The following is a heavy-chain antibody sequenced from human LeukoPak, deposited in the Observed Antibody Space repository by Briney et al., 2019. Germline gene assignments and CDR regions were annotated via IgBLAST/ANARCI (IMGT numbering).Heavy chain of an antibody. CDR2: INQNEREI. Sequence: GGSLRLSCAASGFTFSSYWMSWIRQAPGKGLEWVANINQNEREIYYADSVKGRFTISRDNAKNSLYLQMNSLRAEDTAVYYCAREAGYSSSRNAFDIWGQGTMVTVSS. V-gene: IGHV3-7*01. J-gene: IGHJ3*02. CDR1: GFTFSSYW. CDR3: AREAGYSSSRNAFDI. D-gene: IGHD6-13*01.